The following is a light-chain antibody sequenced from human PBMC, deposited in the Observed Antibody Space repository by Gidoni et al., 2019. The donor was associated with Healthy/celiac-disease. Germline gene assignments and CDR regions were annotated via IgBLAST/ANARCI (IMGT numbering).Light chain of an antibody. CDR3: CSYAGSYVV. J-gene: IGLJ2*01. CDR1: STDVGCHNY. Sequence: QSALTQPRPVSGSPGQSVTISCTGTSTDVGCHNYVSWYLQHPGKAPKLIIYDVIKRPSGVPDRFSGSKSGNTASLTISGLQAADESDYFCCSYAGSYVVFGGGTKLTVL. CDR2: DVI. V-gene: IGLV2-11*01.